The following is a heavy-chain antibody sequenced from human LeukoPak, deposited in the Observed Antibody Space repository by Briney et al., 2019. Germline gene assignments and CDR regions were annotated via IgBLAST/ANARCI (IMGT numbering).Heavy chain of an antibody. CDR2: ISSSSSYI. J-gene: IGHJ6*04. D-gene: IGHD3-10*02. Sequence: GGSLRLSCAASGFTFSSYSMNWVRRAPGKGLEWVSSISSSSSYIYYADSVKDRFTISRDNAKNSLYLQVNSLRAEDTAVYYCAELGITMIGGVWGKGTTVTISS. CDR1: GFTFSSYS. CDR3: AELGITMIGGV. V-gene: IGHV3-21*01.